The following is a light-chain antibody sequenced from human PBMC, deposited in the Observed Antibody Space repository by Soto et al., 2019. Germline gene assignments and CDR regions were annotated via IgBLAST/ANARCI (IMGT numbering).Light chain of an antibody. V-gene: IGLV1-40*01. CDR2: GNS. CDR3: QSYDSRLSGSRV. Sequence: QSVLTQPPSVCGAPGQRVTISRTGSSSNIGAGYDVHWYQQLPGTAPKLLIYGNSNRPSGVPDRFSGSKSGTSASLAITGLQAEDEADYYCQSYDSRLSGSRVFGGGSQLTVL. CDR1: SSNIGAGYD. J-gene: IGLJ2*01.